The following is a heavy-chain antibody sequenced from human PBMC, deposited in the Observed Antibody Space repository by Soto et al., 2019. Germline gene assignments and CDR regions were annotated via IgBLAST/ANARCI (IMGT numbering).Heavy chain of an antibody. V-gene: IGHV5-10-1*01. J-gene: IGHJ5*02. CDR2: IDPSDSYT. D-gene: IGHD6-19*01. Sequence: GESLKISCKGSGYSFTSYWISWARQMPGKGLEWMGRIDPSDSYTNYSPSFQGHVTISADKSISTAYLQWSSLKASDTAMYYCASSRIAVAGNRDDWFDPWGQGTLVTVSS. CDR1: GYSFTSYW. CDR3: ASSRIAVAGNRDDWFDP.